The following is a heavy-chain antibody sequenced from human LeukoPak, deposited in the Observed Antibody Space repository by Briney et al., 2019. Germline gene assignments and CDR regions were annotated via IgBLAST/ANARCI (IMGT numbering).Heavy chain of an antibody. D-gene: IGHD3-10*01. CDR1: GFTFSSYA. Sequence: GGSLRLSCAASGFTFSSYAMSWVRQAPGKGLEWVSAISGSGGSTYYADSVKGRFTISRDNSKNTLYLQMNSLRAEDTAVYYCAKSHYGTRSGYYFDYWGQGTLVTVSS. V-gene: IGHV3-23*01. J-gene: IGHJ4*02. CDR3: AKSHYGTRSGYYFDY. CDR2: ISGSGGST.